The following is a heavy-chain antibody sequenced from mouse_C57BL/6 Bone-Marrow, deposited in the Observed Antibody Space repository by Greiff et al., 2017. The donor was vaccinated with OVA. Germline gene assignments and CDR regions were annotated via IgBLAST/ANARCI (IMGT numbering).Heavy chain of an antibody. CDR2: IDPSDSYT. CDR3: ARPFYYSNYVDY. V-gene: IGHV1-59*01. CDR1: GYTFTSYW. Sequence: VQLQQPGAELVRPGTSVKLSCKASGYTFTSYWMHWVKQRPGQGLEWIGVIDPSDSYTNYNQKFKGKATLTVDTSSSTAYMQLSSLTSEDSAVYYCARPFYYSNYVDYWGQGTTRTVSS. D-gene: IGHD2-5*01. J-gene: IGHJ2*01.